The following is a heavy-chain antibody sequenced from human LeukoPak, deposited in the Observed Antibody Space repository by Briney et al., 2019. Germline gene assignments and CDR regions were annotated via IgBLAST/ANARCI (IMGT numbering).Heavy chain of an antibody. CDR2: ISYDGSNK. CDR1: GFTFSSYA. D-gene: IGHD3-3*01. Sequence: GGSLRLSCAASGFTFSSYAMHWVRQAPGKGLEWVAVISYDGSNKYYADSVKGRFTISRDNSKNTLYLQMISLRAEDTAVYYCATPFGVVITDIDYWGQGTLVTVSS. V-gene: IGHV3-30-3*01. J-gene: IGHJ4*02. CDR3: ATPFGVVITDIDY.